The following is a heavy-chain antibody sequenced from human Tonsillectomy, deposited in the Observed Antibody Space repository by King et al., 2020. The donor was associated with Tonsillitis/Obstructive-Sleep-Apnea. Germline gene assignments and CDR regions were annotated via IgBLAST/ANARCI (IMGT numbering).Heavy chain of an antibody. Sequence: VQLQESGPGLVKPSETLSLTCTVSGGSVSSGSYYWSWIRQPPGKGLEWIGYIYYSGSTNYNPSLKSRITISVDMSKNQFSLQLTSVTSADTAVYYCAREVVEPAQSLDYWGQGTLVTVSS. CDR2: IYYSGST. V-gene: IGHV4-61*01. J-gene: IGHJ4*02. CDR1: GGSVSSGSYY. CDR3: AREVVEPAQSLDY. D-gene: IGHD2-15*01.